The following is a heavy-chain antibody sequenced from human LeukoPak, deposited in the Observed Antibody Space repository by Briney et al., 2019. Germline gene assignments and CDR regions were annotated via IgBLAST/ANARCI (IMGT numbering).Heavy chain of an antibody. CDR2: INHSGST. CDR1: GGSFSGYY. CDR3: ARGWYYYDSSGYFH. D-gene: IGHD3-22*01. Sequence: PSETLSLTCAVYGGSFSGYYWSWIRQPPGKGLEWIGEINHSGSTNYNPSLKSRVTISVDTSKNQFSLKLSSVTAADTAVYYCARGWYYYDSSGYFHWGQGTLVTVSS. V-gene: IGHV4-34*01. J-gene: IGHJ4*02.